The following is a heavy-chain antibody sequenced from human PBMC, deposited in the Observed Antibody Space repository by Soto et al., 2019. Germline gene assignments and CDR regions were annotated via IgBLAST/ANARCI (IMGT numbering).Heavy chain of an antibody. V-gene: IGHV1-69*04. D-gene: IGHD2-2*01. CDR2: IIPILGIA. CDR1: GGTFSSYT. CDR3: ARDRCSSTSCYADWFDP. J-gene: IGHJ5*02. Sequence: GASVKVSCKASGGTFSSYTISWVRQAPGQGFEWMGRIIPILGIANYAQKFQGRVTITADKSTSTAYMELSSLRSEDTAVYYCARDRCSSTSCYADWFDPWGQGTLVTVSS.